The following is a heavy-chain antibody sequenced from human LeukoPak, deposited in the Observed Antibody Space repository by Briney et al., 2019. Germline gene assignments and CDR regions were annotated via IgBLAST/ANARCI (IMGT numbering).Heavy chain of an antibody. V-gene: IGHV3-21*01. CDR2: ISSCSSYI. D-gene: IGHD2-8*01. Sequence: PGGSLRLSCAASGFTFSSYSMNWVRQAPGKGLEWVSSISSCSSYIYYADSVKGRFTISRDNAKNSLYLQMNSLRAEDTAVYYCARGMNPKPMLNWFDPWGQGTLVTVSS. CDR1: GFTFSSYS. J-gene: IGHJ5*02. CDR3: ARGMNPKPMLNWFDP.